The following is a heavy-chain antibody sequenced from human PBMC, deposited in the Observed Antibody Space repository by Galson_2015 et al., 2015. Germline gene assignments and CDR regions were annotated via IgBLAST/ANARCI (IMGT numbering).Heavy chain of an antibody. J-gene: IGHJ4*02. CDR1: GFTFGDYA. Sequence: SLRLSCAASGFTFGDYAMSWFRQAPGKGLEWVGFIRSKAYGGTTEYAASVKGRFTISGDDSKSIAYLQMNSLKTEDTAVYYCTRLGERWLQYGNYFDYWGQGTLVTVSS. CDR3: TRLGERWLQYGNYFDY. V-gene: IGHV3-49*03. CDR2: IRSKAYGGTT. D-gene: IGHD5-24*01.